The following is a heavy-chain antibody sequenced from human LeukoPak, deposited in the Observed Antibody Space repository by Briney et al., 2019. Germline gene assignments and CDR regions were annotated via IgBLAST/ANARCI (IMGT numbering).Heavy chain of an antibody. Sequence: GGSLRLSCAASGFTFSSYSMNWVRQAPGEGLEWVSSISSSSSYIYYADSVKGRFTISRDNAKNSLHLQMNSLRAEDTAVYYCAREDDYGDRGDAFDIWGQGTMVTVSS. V-gene: IGHV3-21*01. J-gene: IGHJ3*02. CDR1: GFTFSSYS. CDR3: AREDDYGDRGDAFDI. CDR2: ISSSSSYI. D-gene: IGHD4-17*01.